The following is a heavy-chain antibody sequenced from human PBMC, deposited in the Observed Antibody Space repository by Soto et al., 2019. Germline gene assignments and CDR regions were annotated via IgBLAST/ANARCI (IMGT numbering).Heavy chain of an antibody. CDR2: IYWDDDK. Sequence: QITLKESGPTLVKPTQTLTLTCSFSGFSLSTTGVGVGWIRQPPGKALEWLALIYWDDDKRYNPSLNSRLTIPKHTSKNXVXLXLXXMDPVDTATYYCVQSRCGGDCLQSYSSHSYYGLDVWGQGTTVTVSS. D-gene: IGHD2-21*02. CDR3: VQSRCGGDCLQSYSSHSYYGLDV. J-gene: IGHJ6*02. CDR1: GFSLSTTGVG. V-gene: IGHV2-5*02.